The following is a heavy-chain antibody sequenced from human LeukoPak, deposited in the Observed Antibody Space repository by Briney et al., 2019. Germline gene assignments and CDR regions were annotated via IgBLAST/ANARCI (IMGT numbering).Heavy chain of an antibody. CDR2: ISGSGGST. CDR1: GFTFSSYA. V-gene: IGHV3-23*01. CDR3: AKTGSSGYYYGRYYYYGMDV. Sequence: WGSLRLSCAASGFTFSSYAMSWVRQAPGKGLEWVSAISGSGGSTYYADSVKGRFTISRDNSKNTLYLQMNSLRAEDTAVYYCAKTGSSGYYYGRYYYYGMDVWGQGTTVTVSS. D-gene: IGHD3-22*01. J-gene: IGHJ6*02.